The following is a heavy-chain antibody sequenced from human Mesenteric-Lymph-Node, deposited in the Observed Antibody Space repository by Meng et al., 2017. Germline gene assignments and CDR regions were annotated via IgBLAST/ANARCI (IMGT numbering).Heavy chain of an antibody. CDR3: AGTTSSLFDY. CDR1: GGSVTSYY. CDR2: IYYTGSA. J-gene: IGHJ4*02. D-gene: IGHD2-2*01. V-gene: IGHV4-59*02. Sequence: QGQLQEPGPGLVKPSESLSRTVSGGSVTSYYWTWIRQPPGKRLEWIGYIYYTGSAHYNPSLKSRVTISVDTSKNHFSLNLSSVTAADTAVYYCAGTTSSLFDYWGQGALVTVSS.